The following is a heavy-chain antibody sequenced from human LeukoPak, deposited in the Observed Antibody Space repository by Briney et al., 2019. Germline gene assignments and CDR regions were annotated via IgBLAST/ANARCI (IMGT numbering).Heavy chain of an antibody. J-gene: IGHJ4*02. CDR1: GFTFRSYT. V-gene: IGHV3-30*04. CDR2: ISNDGSNK. D-gene: IGHD6-19*01. Sequence: TGGSLRLSCAASGFTFRSYTMHWVRQAPGKGLEWVAVISNDGSNKYYAESVKGRSTISRDNTNNTLYLQMNSLRAEDTAVYYCANYASRSGWFLPFDHWGQGILVIVSS. CDR3: ANYASRSGWFLPFDH.